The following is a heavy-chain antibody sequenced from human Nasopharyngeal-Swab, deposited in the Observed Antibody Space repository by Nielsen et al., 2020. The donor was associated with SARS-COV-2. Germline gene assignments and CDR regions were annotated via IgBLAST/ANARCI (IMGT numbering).Heavy chain of an antibody. V-gene: IGHV3-21*01. J-gene: IGHJ4*02. Sequence: GESLKISCAASGFTFSSYSMNWVRQAPGKGLVWVSSISSSSSYIYYADSVKGRFTISRDNAKNSLYLQMNSLRAEDTAVYYCATWSGYYDYWGQGTLVTVSS. CDR3: ATWSGYYDY. D-gene: IGHD3-3*01. CDR2: ISSSSSYI. CDR1: GFTFSSYS.